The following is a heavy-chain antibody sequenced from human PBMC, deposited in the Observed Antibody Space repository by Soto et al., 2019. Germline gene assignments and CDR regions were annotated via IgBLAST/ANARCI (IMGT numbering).Heavy chain of an antibody. Sequence: GESLKISCQGSGYTFTNHWITWVRQMPGKGLEWMGRINPSDCHTNYSPSFQGHVTMSVDKSISTAYLQWSSLKASDTAMYYCARHASYYVSSGYFGTYWGQGTLVTVSS. CDR2: INPSDCHT. V-gene: IGHV5-10-1*01. CDR1: GYTFTNHW. J-gene: IGHJ4*02. D-gene: IGHD3-22*01. CDR3: ARHASYYVSSGYFGTY.